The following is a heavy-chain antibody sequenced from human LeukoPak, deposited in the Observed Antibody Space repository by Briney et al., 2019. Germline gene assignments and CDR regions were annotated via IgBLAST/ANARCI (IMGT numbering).Heavy chain of an antibody. CDR3: ARALTPMPRFDY. V-gene: IGHV1-46*01. CDR2: INPSGGST. J-gene: IGHJ4*02. CDR1: GYTFTSYY. D-gene: IGHD3-9*01. Sequence: ASVKVSCKASGYTFTSYYMHWVRQAPGQGLEWMGIINPSGGSTSYAQKFQGRVTMTRDTSTSTVYMELRSLRSDDTAVYYCARALTPMPRFDYWGQGTLVTVSS.